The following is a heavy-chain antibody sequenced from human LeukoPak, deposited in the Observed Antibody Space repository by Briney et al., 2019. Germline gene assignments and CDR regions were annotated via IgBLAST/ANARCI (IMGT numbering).Heavy chain of an antibody. D-gene: IGHD2-15*01. CDR2: IYPGDSDT. CDR3: ARHLMHDPRRLLLPSLDY. CDR1: GYSFTSYW. J-gene: IGHJ4*02. V-gene: IGHV5-51*01. Sequence: GESLKISCKGSGYSFTSYWIGWVRQMPGKGLEWMGIIYPGDSDTRYSPSFQGQVTISADKSISTAYLQWSSLKASDTAMYYCARHLMHDPRRLLLPSLDYWGQGTLVTVSS.